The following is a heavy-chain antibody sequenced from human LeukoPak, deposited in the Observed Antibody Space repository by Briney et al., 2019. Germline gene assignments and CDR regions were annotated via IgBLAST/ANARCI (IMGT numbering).Heavy chain of an antibody. CDR2: IYYSGST. Sequence: SEALSLTCTVSSGSISSYYWSWIRQPPGKGLEWIGYIYYSGSTNYNPSLKSRVTISVDTSKNQFSLKLSSVTAADTAVYYCARVGWGAFNMWGQGTMVTVSS. V-gene: IGHV4-59*01. CDR1: SGSISSYY. D-gene: IGHD6-19*01. CDR3: ARVGWGAFNM. J-gene: IGHJ3*02.